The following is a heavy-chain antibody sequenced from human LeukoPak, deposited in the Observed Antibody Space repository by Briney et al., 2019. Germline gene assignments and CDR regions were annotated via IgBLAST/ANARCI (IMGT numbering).Heavy chain of an antibody. Sequence: ASVKVSCKASGYTFTSYGISWVRQAPGQGREGVGWISAYNGNRSYAKKLQGRVTMTTDTSTSTAYMELRSLRSDDTAVYYCARDHHAYYDSRGYYSGPYYFDYWGQGTLVTVSS. CDR2: ISAYNGNR. CDR1: GYTFTSYG. J-gene: IGHJ4*02. D-gene: IGHD3-22*01. CDR3: ARDHHAYYDSRGYYSGPYYFDY. V-gene: IGHV1-18*01.